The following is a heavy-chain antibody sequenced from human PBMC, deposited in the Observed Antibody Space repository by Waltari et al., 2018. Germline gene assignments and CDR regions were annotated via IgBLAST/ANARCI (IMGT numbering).Heavy chain of an antibody. Sequence: QVQLQESGPGLVKPSETLSLTCTVSGGSTSTSYWSWVRQSPGKGLGWIGYIHYSGSSIYNPSLRSRVAISRDTPNNQFSLRLRSVTAADAAIYYCARADTSTSYFYYYMDVWGKGTTVTVSS. D-gene: IGHD1-26*01. J-gene: IGHJ6*03. V-gene: IGHV4-59*01. CDR1: GGSTSTSY. CDR3: ARADTSTSYFYYYMDV. CDR2: IHYSGSS.